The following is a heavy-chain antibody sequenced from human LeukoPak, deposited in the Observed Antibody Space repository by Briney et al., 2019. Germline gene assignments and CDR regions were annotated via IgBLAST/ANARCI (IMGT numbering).Heavy chain of an antibody. D-gene: IGHD4/OR15-4a*01. J-gene: IGHJ3*02. Sequence: GGSLRLSCAASGFTFDDYAMHWVRQAPGKGLEWVGRIRSRANSYATAYAASVKGRFTISRDDPKNTAYLQMNSLKTEDTAVYYCSTRVPNAFDIWGQGTMVTVSS. CDR3: STRVPNAFDI. V-gene: IGHV3-73*01. CDR1: GFTFDDYA. CDR2: IRSRANSYAT.